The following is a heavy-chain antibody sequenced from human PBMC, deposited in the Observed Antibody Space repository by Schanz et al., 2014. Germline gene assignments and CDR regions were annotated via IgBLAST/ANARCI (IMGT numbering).Heavy chain of an antibody. V-gene: IGHV3-23*01. CDR1: GFTFSSYA. Sequence: EVHLLESGGGLVPPGGSLRLSCAASGFTFSSYAMSWVRQAPGKGLEWVSAISGSGGSTYYADSVKGRFTISRDSSKNTVYIQMNSLRAEDTAVYYCARGRPAYYFDDWGQGTLVTVSS. CDR3: ARGRPAYYFDD. CDR2: ISGSGGST. J-gene: IGHJ4*02.